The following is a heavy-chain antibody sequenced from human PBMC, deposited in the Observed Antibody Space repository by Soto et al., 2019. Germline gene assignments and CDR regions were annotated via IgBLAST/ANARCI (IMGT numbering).Heavy chain of an antibody. J-gene: IGHJ5*02. Sequence: QVQLQESGPGLVKPSQTLFLTCTFSGGSISSGGYFWSWIRQHPGKGLERLGYISHSWNTYYSQSIRSRATRSVDTSKNQFSLHQNAVTAADTAMYYCAGAHDYGSGTCWFDPWGQGTLVTVSS. CDR2: ISHSWNT. CDR1: GGSISSGGYF. CDR3: AGAHDYGSGTCWFDP. V-gene: IGHV4-31*03. D-gene: IGHD3-10*01.